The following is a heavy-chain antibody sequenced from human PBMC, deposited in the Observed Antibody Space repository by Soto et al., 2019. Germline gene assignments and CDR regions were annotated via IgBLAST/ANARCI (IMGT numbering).Heavy chain of an antibody. CDR2: VSHDGRNT. D-gene: IGHD6-19*01. Sequence: VQLVESGGGVVQPGRSLRLSCAASGFTFSDYAMHWVRQAPGKGLEWVAVVSHDGRNTHYADSVKGRFTISGDSSQNTVSLEMTSLRAEDTAVYYCAKGGRQWLVTSDFNYWGQGALVTVSS. J-gene: IGHJ4*02. CDR1: GFTFSDYA. CDR3: AKGGRQWLVTSDFNY. V-gene: IGHV3-30*18.